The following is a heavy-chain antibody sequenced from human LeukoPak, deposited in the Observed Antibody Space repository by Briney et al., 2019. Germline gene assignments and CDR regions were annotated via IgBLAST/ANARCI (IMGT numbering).Heavy chain of an antibody. J-gene: IGHJ3*02. CDR3: ARGSGGDAFDI. Sequence: GESLKISCKGSGYRFTSYWIGWVRQMPGKGLEGMGIIYPGDSDARYSPSFQGQVTISARKSITTPYLQWTSLKASDTAMYYCARGSGGDAFDIWGQGTMVTVSS. D-gene: IGHD3-10*01. V-gene: IGHV5-51*01. CDR1: GYRFTSYW. CDR2: IYPGDSDA.